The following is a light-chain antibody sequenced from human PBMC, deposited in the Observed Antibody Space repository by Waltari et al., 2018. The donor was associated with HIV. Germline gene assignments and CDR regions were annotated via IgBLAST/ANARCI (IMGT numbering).Light chain of an antibody. CDR1: NSDIGGYDY. CDR2: EVT. V-gene: IGLV2-8*01. CDR3: SSFADRDGFYVL. J-gene: IGLJ2*01. Sequence: QSALTQPPSASGSPGQSVTLSCPGSNSDIGGYDYDSRYHLHPGKAPKLVISEVTKRPSGVSDRFSGSKSANTAFLTVSGLQAVDEADYYCSSFADRDGFYVLFGGGTRLTVL.